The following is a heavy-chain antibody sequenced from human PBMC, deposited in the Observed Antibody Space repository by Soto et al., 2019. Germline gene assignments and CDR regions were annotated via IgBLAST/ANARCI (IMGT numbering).Heavy chain of an antibody. D-gene: IGHD2-21*01. J-gene: IGHJ6*02. Sequence: SETLSLTCTVSGGSISSYYWSWIRQPPGKGLEWIGYAYFTGSTNYNPSLESRVTMSVDTSKNQFSLKLNSVTAADTAVYYCARSEMAIYRFYDGMDVWGQGTTVTVSS. V-gene: IGHV4-59*01. CDR3: ARSEMAIYRFYDGMDV. CDR1: GGSISSYY. CDR2: AYFTGST.